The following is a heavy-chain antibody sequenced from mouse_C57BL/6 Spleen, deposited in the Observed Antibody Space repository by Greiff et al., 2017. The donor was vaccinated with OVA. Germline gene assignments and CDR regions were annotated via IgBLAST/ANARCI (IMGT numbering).Heavy chain of an antibody. CDR1: GYTFTSYG. J-gene: IGHJ3*01. Sequence: QVQLQQSGAELARPGASVKLSCKASGYTFTSYGISWMKQRTGQGLEWIGEIYPRSGNTYYNEKFKGKATLTADKSSSTAYMELRSLTSEDSAVYFCAREGDSSGYERFAYWGQGTLVTVSA. D-gene: IGHD3-2*02. CDR2: IYPRSGNT. V-gene: IGHV1-81*01. CDR3: AREGDSSGYERFAY.